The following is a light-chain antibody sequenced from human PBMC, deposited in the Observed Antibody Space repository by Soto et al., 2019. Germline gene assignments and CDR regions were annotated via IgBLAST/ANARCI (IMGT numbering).Light chain of an antibody. Sequence: EIVLTQSPGTLSLSPGERATLSFSASQSVSSSYLAWYQQKPGQAPRLLIYGASSRATGIPDRFSGSGSGIDFTLTISRLEPEDFSVYDCNHYDRSPPHTVGAGTNVDIK. V-gene: IGKV3-20*01. CDR3: NHYDRSPPHT. CDR1: QSVSSSY. CDR2: GAS. J-gene: IGKJ3*01.